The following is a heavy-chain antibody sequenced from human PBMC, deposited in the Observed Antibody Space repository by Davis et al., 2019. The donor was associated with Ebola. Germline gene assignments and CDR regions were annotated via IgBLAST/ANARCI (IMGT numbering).Heavy chain of an antibody. D-gene: IGHD6-19*01. V-gene: IGHV4-34*01. J-gene: IGHJ4*02. CDR2: INHSGST. CDR1: GGSFSGYY. CDR3: AGVKDGYSSGWYHYFDY. Sequence: MPSETLSLTCAVYGGSFSGYYWSWIRQPPGKGLEWIGEINHSGSTNYNPSLKSRVNILVDMSKNQFSLKLSSVTAADTAVYYCAGVKDGYSSGWYHYFDYWGQGTLVTVSA.